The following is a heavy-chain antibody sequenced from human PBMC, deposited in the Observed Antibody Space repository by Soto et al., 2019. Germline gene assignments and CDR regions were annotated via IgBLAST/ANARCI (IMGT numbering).Heavy chain of an antibody. CDR2: ISYDGSNK. V-gene: IGHV3-30-3*01. CDR3: ARDLSWQQLGEGYYYGMDV. J-gene: IGHJ6*01. D-gene: IGHD6-13*01. CDR1: GFTFSSYA. Sequence: QVQLVESGGGVVQPGRSLRLSCAASGFTFSSYAMHWVRQAPGKGLEWVAVISYDGSNKYYADSVKGRFTISRDNSKNTLYLQMNSLRAEDTAVYYCARDLSWQQLGEGYYYGMDVW.